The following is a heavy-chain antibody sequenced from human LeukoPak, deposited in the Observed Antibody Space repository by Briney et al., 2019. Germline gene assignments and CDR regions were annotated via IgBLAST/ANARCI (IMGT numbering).Heavy chain of an antibody. Sequence: PGGSLRLSCGAWGFTFSSYEMKGVRQARGKGGEGLSYITRSDSTTHYADSVRGRFTIARDEAKNSLYVQMKRERAGDTAVYYCARVRKYSGYYSWYFYLWGPGTLVTVSS. J-gene: IGHJ2*01. V-gene: IGHV3-48*03. D-gene: IGHD5-12*01. CDR3: ARVRKYSGYYSWYFYL. CDR2: ITRSDSTT. CDR1: GFTFSSYE.